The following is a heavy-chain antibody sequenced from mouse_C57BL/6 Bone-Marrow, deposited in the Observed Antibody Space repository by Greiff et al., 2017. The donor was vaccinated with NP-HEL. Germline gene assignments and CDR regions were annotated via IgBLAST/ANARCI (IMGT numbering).Heavy chain of an antibody. CDR1: GFTFSSYA. CDR2: ISDGGSYT. CDR3: ARDRVAWFAY. D-gene: IGHD1-1*02. Sequence: EVQGVESGGGLVKPGGSLKLSCAASGFTFSSYAMSWVRQTPEKRLEWVATISDGGSYTYYPDNVKGRFTISRDNAKNNLYLQMSHLKSEDTAMYYCARDRVAWFAYCGQGTLVTVSA. V-gene: IGHV5-4*01. J-gene: IGHJ3*01.